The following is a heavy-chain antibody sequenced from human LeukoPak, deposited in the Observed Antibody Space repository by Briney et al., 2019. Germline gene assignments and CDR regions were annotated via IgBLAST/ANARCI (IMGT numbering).Heavy chain of an antibody. J-gene: IGHJ4*02. Sequence: SETLSLTCSVSGGSISNYFWTWIRQPPGKGLEWIGYIYSSGSTYYNPSLKSRVTISVDTSKNRFALKLSTVTAADTAVYYCARRPTGDPKFDYWGQGTLVTVSS. CDR1: GGSISNYF. CDR3: ARRPTGDPKFDY. V-gene: IGHV4-59*08. CDR2: IYSSGST. D-gene: IGHD7-27*01.